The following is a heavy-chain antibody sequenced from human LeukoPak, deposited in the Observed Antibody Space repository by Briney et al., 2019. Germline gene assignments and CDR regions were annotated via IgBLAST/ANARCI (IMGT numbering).Heavy chain of an antibody. CDR3: ARDYYDSSGYYPDAFDI. V-gene: IGHV3-66*01. CDR2: IYSGGST. J-gene: IGHJ3*02. Sequence: GGSLRLSCAASGFTVSSNYMSWVRQAPGKGLEWVSVIYSGGSTYCADSVKGRFTISRDNSKNTLYLQMNSLRAEDTAVYYCARDYYDSSGYYPDAFDIWGQGTMVTVSS. D-gene: IGHD3-22*01. CDR1: GFTVSSNY.